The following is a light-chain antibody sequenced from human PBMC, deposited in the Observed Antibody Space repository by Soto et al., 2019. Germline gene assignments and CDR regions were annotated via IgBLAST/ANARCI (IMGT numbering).Light chain of an antibody. CDR1: SSDFGGYNY. CDR3: GSYTSTDTPFV. CDR2: EVS. J-gene: IGLJ1*01. Sequence: QSVLTQPRSVSGSPGQSVTISCTGTSSDFGGYNYVSWCQHHPGKGPKLIIYEVSNRPSGVSDRFSGSKSGNKASLIISNLEAEDESDYYCGSYTSTDTPFVFGTGTKVTVL. V-gene: IGLV2-11*01.